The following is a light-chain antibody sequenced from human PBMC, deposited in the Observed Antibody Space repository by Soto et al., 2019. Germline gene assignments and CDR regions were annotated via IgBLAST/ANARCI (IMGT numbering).Light chain of an antibody. Sequence: QSVLTQPASVSGSPGQSITISCTGTSSDFGSYKFVSWYQQHPGKAPKLIIYEVSKRPSGVSSRFSGSKSGSTASLTISGLQAEDEADYYCCSYVGSDIFYVFGTGTKVTVL. J-gene: IGLJ1*01. CDR1: SSDFGSYKF. CDR2: EVS. CDR3: CSYVGSDIFYV. V-gene: IGLV2-23*02.